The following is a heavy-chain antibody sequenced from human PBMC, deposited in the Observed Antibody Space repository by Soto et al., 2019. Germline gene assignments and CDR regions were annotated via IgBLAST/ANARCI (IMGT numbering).Heavy chain of an antibody. CDR2: INAGNGNT. J-gene: IGHJ5*02. V-gene: IGHV1-3*01. Sequence: ASVKVSCKASGYTFTSYSMYWARQAPGQRLEWMGWINAGNGNTKYSQKLQGRVTITRDTSASTAYMELSSLRSEDTAVYYCARGVAGPLHWFDPWGQGTLVTVSS. CDR1: GYTFTSYS. CDR3: ARGVAGPLHWFDP. D-gene: IGHD6-19*01.